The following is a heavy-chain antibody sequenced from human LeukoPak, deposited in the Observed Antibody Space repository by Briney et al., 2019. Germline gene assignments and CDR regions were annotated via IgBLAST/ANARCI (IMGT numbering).Heavy chain of an antibody. Sequence: GGSLRLSCAPSGFIFSSYGMHWVRQAPGKGLEWVAVIWSDGSNKYHADSVEGRFTISRDNSKNTLYLQMNSLRAEDTALYYCARGLAYSFGYGIDCWGQGTLVTVSS. CDR1: GFIFSSYG. D-gene: IGHD5-18*01. CDR3: ARGLAYSFGYGIDC. CDR2: IWSDGSNK. J-gene: IGHJ4*02. V-gene: IGHV3-33*01.